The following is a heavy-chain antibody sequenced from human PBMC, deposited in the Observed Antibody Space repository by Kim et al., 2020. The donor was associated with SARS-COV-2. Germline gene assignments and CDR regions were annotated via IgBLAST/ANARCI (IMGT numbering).Heavy chain of an antibody. J-gene: IGHJ6*02. Sequence: ASVKVSCKASGYTFTSYGISWVRQAPGQGLEWMGWISAYNGNTNYAQKLQGRVTMTTDTSTSTAYMELRSLRSDDTAVYYCASTGYSSSWYWYYYYGMDVWGQGTTVTVSS. D-gene: IGHD6-13*01. CDR1: GYTFTSYG. CDR3: ASTGYSSSWYWYYYYGMDV. CDR2: ISAYNGNT. V-gene: IGHV1-18*04.